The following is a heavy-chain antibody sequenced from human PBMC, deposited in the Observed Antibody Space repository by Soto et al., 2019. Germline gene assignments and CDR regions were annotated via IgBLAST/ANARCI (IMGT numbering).Heavy chain of an antibody. CDR3: GGGEGQQQRDY. J-gene: IGHJ4*02. CDR1: GDSISSDKW. Sequence: QVQLQESGPGLVKPSGTLSLTCAVSGDSISSDKWWSWVRQPPGKGLEWIGEVYHSGNTNYNPSLKSRVIISVDKPQNQFFLKPSSVTDADTAMDYCGGGEGQQQRDYWGQGNLVTVSS. CDR2: VYHSGNT. D-gene: IGHD6-13*01. V-gene: IGHV4-4*02.